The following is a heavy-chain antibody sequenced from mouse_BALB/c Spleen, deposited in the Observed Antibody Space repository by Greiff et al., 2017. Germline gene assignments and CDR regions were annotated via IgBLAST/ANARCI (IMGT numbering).Heavy chain of an antibody. CDR2: ISSGGST. J-gene: IGHJ4*01. Sequence: EVKLQESGGGLVKPGGSLKLSCAASGFTFSSYAMSWVRQTPEKRLEWVASISSGGSTYYPDSVKGRFTISRENARNILYLQMSSLRSEDTAMYYCARGNYRYYAMDYWGQGTSVTVSS. D-gene: IGHD2-14*01. V-gene: IGHV5-6-5*01. CDR3: ARGNYRYYAMDY. CDR1: GFTFSSYA.